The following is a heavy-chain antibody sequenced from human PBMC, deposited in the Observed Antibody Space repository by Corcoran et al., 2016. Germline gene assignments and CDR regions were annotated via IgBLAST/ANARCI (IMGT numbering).Heavy chain of an antibody. Sequence: QVQLQESGPGLVKPSETLSLTCTVSGGSISSYYWSWIRQPPGKGLEWIGYIYYSGSTNYNPSLKSRVTISVDTYKNKFSLRLSPMTAADMAVYYWARALLNPYYDFWSGSGGMYVWGQGTTFTVSS. D-gene: IGHD3-3*01. CDR3: ARALLNPYYDFWSGSGGMYV. V-gene: IGHV4-59*01. CDR2: IYYSGST. J-gene: IGHJ6*02. CDR1: GGSISSYY.